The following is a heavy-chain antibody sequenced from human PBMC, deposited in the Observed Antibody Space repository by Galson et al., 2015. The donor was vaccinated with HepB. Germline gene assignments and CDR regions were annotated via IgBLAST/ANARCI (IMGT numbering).Heavy chain of an antibody. D-gene: IGHD3-22*01. CDR1: GFTFSNYA. Sequence: SLRLSCAASGFTFSNYAMSWVRQAPGKGLEWVSGISGSGGSTYYADSVKGRFTISRDNSKNTLYLQMNSLRAEDTAVYYCAKYYDSSGYHLGDYWGQGTLVTVS. CDR3: AKYYDSSGYHLGDY. J-gene: IGHJ4*02. V-gene: IGHV3-23*01. CDR2: ISGSGGST.